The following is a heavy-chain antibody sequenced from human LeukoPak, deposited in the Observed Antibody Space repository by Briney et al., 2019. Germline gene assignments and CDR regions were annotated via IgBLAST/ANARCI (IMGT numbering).Heavy chain of an antibody. D-gene: IGHD4-17*01. CDR3: AKALSGDYEHWFGP. Sequence: PGGSLRLSRAASGFTFSSYAMSWVRQAPGKGLEWVSAISGSGGSTYYADSVKGRFTISRDNSKNTLYLQMNSLRAEDTAVYYCAKALSGDYEHWFGPWGQGTLVTVSS. CDR2: ISGSGGST. CDR1: GFTFSSYA. V-gene: IGHV3-23*01. J-gene: IGHJ5*02.